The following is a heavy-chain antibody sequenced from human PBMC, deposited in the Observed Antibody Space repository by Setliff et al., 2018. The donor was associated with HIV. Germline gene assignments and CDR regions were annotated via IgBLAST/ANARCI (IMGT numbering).Heavy chain of an antibody. CDR2: ISGSGDIT. Sequence: PGGSLRLSCAASGFTFSSYGMHWVRQAPGKGLEWVSVISGSGDITYYRESVKGRFTVSRDNSNNTVYLQMNSLRAEDTAMYYCAKTQTVITVYGPFDSWGQGTPVTVSS. D-gene: IGHD4-4*01. V-gene: IGHV3-23*01. CDR3: AKTQTVITVYGPFDS. J-gene: IGHJ4*02. CDR1: GFTFSSYG.